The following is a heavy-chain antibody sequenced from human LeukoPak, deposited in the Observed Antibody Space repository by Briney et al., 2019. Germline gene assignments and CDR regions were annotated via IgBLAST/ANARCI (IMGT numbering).Heavy chain of an antibody. J-gene: IGHJ5*02. Sequence: GASVKVSCKASGYTFTSYGISWVRQAPGQGLEWMGWISAYNGNTNYAQKLQGRVTMTRDTSISTAYMELSRLRSDDTAVYYCARDRAGTTSVWFDPWGQGTLVTVSS. CDR1: GYTFTSYG. CDR2: ISAYNGNT. D-gene: IGHD1-1*01. CDR3: ARDRAGTTSVWFDP. V-gene: IGHV1-18*01.